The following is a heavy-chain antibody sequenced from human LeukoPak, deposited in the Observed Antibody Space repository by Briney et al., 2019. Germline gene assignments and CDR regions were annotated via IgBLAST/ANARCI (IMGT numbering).Heavy chain of an antibody. D-gene: IGHD1/OR15-1a*01. CDR3: ARDQTQAGPTTVDY. J-gene: IGHJ4*02. CDR1: GFTFSNSW. Sequence: PGGSLRLSCVASGFTFSNSWMHWVRQAPGKGLLWVSRISADGTNTKYADSVKGRFTISRDNAKNTLYLQVNTLRAEDTAVYYCARDQTQAGPTTVDYWGQGTLVTVFS. CDR2: ISADGTNT. V-gene: IGHV3-74*03.